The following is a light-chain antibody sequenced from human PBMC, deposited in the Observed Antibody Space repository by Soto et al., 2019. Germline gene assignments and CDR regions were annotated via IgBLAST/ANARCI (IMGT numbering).Light chain of an antibody. Sequence: DIQMTQYPSAMSASVGDRVTITCRASQGINNLLGWFQQKPGTAPKRLIYAASSLESGVPSRFSGSGSGTEFTLTISSLQPEDFATYYCLQHNTYPQTFGQGTKVDIK. CDR2: AAS. CDR3: LQHNTYPQT. CDR1: QGINNL. V-gene: IGKV1-17*03. J-gene: IGKJ1*01.